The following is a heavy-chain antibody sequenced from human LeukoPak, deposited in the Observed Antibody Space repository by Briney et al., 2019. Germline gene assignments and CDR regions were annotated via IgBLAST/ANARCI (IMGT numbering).Heavy chain of an antibody. CDR2: INPNSGGT. Sequence: ASVKVSCKASGYTFTGYYMHWERQAPGQGLEWMGWINPNSGGTNYAQKFQGRVTMTRDTSISTAYMELSRLRSDDTAVYYCARGGILLWFGELFRSGYYGMDVWGQGTTVTVSS. V-gene: IGHV1-2*02. CDR1: GYTFTGYY. J-gene: IGHJ6*02. D-gene: IGHD3-10*01. CDR3: ARGGILLWFGELFRSGYYGMDV.